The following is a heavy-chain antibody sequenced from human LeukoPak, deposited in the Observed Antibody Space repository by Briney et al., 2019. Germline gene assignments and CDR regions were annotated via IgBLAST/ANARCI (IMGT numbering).Heavy chain of an antibody. CDR2: IPYDGSNK. Sequence: GGSLRLSCAASGFTFSNYGMHWVRQAPGKGLEWVAYIPYDGSNKYYADSVKGRFTISRDNSKNTLYLQMNSLRAEDTAVYYCARDGGLHGFDYWGQGTLVTVSS. V-gene: IGHV3-30*02. CDR3: ARDGGLHGFDY. J-gene: IGHJ4*02. CDR1: GFTFSNYG. D-gene: IGHD3-16*01.